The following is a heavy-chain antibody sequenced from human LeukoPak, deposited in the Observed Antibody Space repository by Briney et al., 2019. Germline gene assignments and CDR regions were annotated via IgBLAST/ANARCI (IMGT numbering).Heavy chain of an antibody. V-gene: IGHV3-23*01. D-gene: IGHD6-19*01. J-gene: IGHJ4*02. Sequence: PGGSLRLSCAASGFPFSRTSVTWVRQAPGKGLEWVSTISPSGGSTFYADSVKGRFSLFRDNSKNTLFLQMNTLRAADTALYYCSAQPEVVAGGMNSWGQGALVTVSS. CDR1: GFPFSRTS. CDR2: ISPSGGST. CDR3: SAQPEVVAGGMNS.